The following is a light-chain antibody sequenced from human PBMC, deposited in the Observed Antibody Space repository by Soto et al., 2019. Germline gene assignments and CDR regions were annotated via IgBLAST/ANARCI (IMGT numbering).Light chain of an antibody. CDR1: QSLLHSNGYNY. V-gene: IGKV2-28*01. CDR2: LGS. J-gene: IGKJ2*01. CDR3: MQALQTGYT. Sequence: DLVMTQSPLSLPVTPGEPASISCRSSQSLLHSNGYNYLDWYLQKPVQSPQLLIYLGSNRASGVPDRFSGSGSGTDFTLKISRVEAEDVGVYYCMQALQTGYTFGQGTKLEIK.